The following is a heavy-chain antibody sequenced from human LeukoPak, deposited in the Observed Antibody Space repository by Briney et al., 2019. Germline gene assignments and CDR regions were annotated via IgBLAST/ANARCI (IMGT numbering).Heavy chain of an antibody. CDR2: IIPILGIA. D-gene: IGHD3-9*01. CDR1: GGTFSSYA. J-gene: IGHJ4*02. V-gene: IGHV1-69*04. Sequence: ASVKVSCKASGGTFSSYAISWVRQAPGQGLEWMGRIIPILGIANYAQKFQGRVTITADKSTSTAYMELSSLRSEDTAVYYCASSFRAYYDILTGLFDYWGQGTLVTVSP. CDR3: ASSFRAYYDILTGLFDY.